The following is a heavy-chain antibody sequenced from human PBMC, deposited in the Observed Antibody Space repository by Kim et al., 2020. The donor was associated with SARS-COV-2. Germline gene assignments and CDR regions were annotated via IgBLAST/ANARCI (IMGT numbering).Heavy chain of an antibody. Sequence: SETLSLTCAVSGGSISSSNWWSWVRQPPGKGLEWIGEIYHSGSTNYNPSLKSRVTISVDKSKNQFSLKLSSVTAADTAVYYCARDFSIAATGGYNWFDPWGQGTPVTVSS. V-gene: IGHV4-4*02. CDR1: GGSISSSNW. CDR3: ARDFSIAATGGYNWFDP. J-gene: IGHJ5*02. CDR2: IYHSGST. D-gene: IGHD6-6*01.